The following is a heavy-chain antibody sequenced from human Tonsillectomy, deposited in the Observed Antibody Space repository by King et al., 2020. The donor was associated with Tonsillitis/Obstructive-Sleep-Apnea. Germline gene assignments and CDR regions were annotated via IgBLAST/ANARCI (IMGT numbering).Heavy chain of an antibody. J-gene: IGHJ4*02. CDR3: ARADYGDYEYFDY. Sequence: VQLTQWGAGLLKPSETLSLTCAVYGGSFSGYYWSWIRQPPGKGLEWIGEINHSGSTNYNPSLKSRVTISVDTSKNQFSLKLSSVTAADTAVYYCARADYGDYEYFDYWGQGTLVTVSS. D-gene: IGHD4-17*01. CDR1: GGSFSGYY. CDR2: INHSGST. V-gene: IGHV4-34*01.